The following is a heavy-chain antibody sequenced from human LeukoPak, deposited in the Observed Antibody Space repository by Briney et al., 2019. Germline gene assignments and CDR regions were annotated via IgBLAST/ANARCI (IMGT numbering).Heavy chain of an antibody. CDR1: GFTFDDYA. V-gene: IGHV3-9*01. CDR2: ITWNSGSI. Sequence: GGSLRLSCAASGFTFDDYAMHWVRQAPGKGLEWVSGITWNSGSIGYADSVKGRFTISRDNAKNSLYLQMNSLRAEDTAVYYCAKGPPIAVAGTIDYWGQGTLVTVSS. J-gene: IGHJ4*02. CDR3: AKGPPIAVAGTIDY. D-gene: IGHD6-19*01.